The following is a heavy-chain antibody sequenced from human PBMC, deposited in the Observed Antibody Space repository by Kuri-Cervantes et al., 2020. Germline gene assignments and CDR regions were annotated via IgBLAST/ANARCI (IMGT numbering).Heavy chain of an antibody. Sequence: LSLTCAASGFTFSSYAMHWVRQAPGKGLEWVAVISYDGSNKYYADSVKGRFTISRDNSKNTPYLQMNSLRAEDTAVYYCARGDSSSWYISYYYYGMDVWGQGTTVTVSS. V-gene: IGHV3-30-3*01. D-gene: IGHD6-13*01. J-gene: IGHJ6*02. CDR3: ARGDSSSWYISYYYYGMDV. CDR1: GFTFSSYA. CDR2: ISYDGSNK.